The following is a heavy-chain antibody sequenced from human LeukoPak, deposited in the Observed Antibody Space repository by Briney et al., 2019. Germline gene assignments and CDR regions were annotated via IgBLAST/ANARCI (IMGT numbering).Heavy chain of an antibody. V-gene: IGHV1-2*02. CDR1: GNTFTGYY. Sequence: GASVKVSCKASGNTFTGYYMHWVRQAPGQGLEWMGWINPNSGGTNYAQKFQGRVTMTRDTSISTAYMELSRLRSDDTAVYYCARDVDCSSTSCYTRFDPWGQGTLVTVSS. J-gene: IGHJ5*02. D-gene: IGHD2-2*02. CDR2: INPNSGGT. CDR3: ARDVDCSSTSCYTRFDP.